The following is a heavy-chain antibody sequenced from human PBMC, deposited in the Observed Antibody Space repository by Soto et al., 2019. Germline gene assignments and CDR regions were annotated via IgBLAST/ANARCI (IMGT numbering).Heavy chain of an antibody. CDR1: GYTFTSYD. V-gene: IGHV1-8*01. Sequence: ASVKVSCKASGYTFTSYDINCVRQATGQGLEWMGWMNPNSGNTGYAQKFQGRVTMTRNTSISTAYMELSSLRSEDTAVYYCARGPILIAAAGGWFDPWGQGTLVTVSS. D-gene: IGHD6-13*01. J-gene: IGHJ5*02. CDR2: MNPNSGNT. CDR3: ARGPILIAAAGGWFDP.